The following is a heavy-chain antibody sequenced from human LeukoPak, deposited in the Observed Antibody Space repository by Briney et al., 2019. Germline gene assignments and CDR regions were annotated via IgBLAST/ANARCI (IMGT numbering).Heavy chain of an antibody. CDR3: ARGAVYWNYYDY. J-gene: IGHJ4*02. CDR2: INPSGGST. Sequence: ASVKVSCKASGYTFTSYYMHWVRQAPGQGLEWMGLINPSGGSTSYAQKVKGRLTLTRDTSTSTDYMELGSLTSDDTAVYYCARGAVYWNYYDYWGQGTLVTVSS. CDR1: GYTFTSYY. V-gene: IGHV1-46*01. D-gene: IGHD1-1*01.